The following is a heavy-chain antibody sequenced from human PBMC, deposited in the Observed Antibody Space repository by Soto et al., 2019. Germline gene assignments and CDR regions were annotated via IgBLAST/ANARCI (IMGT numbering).Heavy chain of an antibody. CDR2: IISKPDGETT. D-gene: IGHD3-3*01. V-gene: IGHV3-15*01. CDR3: TTDYFFWSGTGDY. J-gene: IGHJ4*02. Sequence: EIQLVESGGGLVNPGGSLRLSCAASGFTFRDAWMTWVRQTRGKGLEWVGRIISKPDGETTDYAAPVKGRVSISRDDSKNMLYLQMNSLKREDTGVYYCTTDYFFWSGTGDYWGQGNLVTVST. CDR1: GFTFRDAW.